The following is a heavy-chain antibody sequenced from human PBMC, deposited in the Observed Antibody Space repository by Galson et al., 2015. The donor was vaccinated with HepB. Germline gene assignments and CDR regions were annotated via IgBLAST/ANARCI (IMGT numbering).Heavy chain of an antibody. Sequence: SLRLSCAASGLTMSFYWMHWVRQAPGKGPEWVSGISADGRTTKYADSVRGRFTISRDNARNRLYLQLSSLRVEDTSVYYCTRDPGYTSRDDLFDLWGQGTMVTVSS. CDR2: ISADGRTT. D-gene: IGHD5-18*01. J-gene: IGHJ3*01. V-gene: IGHV3-74*01. CDR3: TRDPGYTSRDDLFDL. CDR1: GLTMSFYW.